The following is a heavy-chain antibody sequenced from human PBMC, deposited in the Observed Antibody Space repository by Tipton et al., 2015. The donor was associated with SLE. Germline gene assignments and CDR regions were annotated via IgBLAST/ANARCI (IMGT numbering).Heavy chain of an antibody. Sequence: RSLRLSCAASGFTFSSYAMHWVRQAPGKGLEWVAVISYDGSNKYYADSVKGRFTISRDNSKNTLYLQMNSLRAEDTAVYYCARDLEITMIVGAFDIWGQGTTVTVSS. CDR3: ARDLEITMIVGAFDI. CDR1: GFTFSSYA. D-gene: IGHD3-22*01. V-gene: IGHV3-30-3*01. CDR2: ISYDGSNK. J-gene: IGHJ3*02.